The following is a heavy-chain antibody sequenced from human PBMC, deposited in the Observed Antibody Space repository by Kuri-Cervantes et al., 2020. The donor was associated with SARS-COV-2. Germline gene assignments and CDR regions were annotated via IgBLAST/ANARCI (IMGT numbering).Heavy chain of an antibody. CDR1: GYSFTTYW. D-gene: IGHD4-17*01. CDR3: ARRAYGEQVDYYYMDV. V-gene: IGHV5-51*01. Sequence: KVSCKGSGYSFTTYWIGWVRQMPGKGLEWMGIIYPGDSDTRYSPSFQGQVTISADKSISTAFLQWSSLKASDTAIYYCARRAYGEQVDYYYMDVWDKGTTVTVSS. CDR2: IYPGDSDT. J-gene: IGHJ6*03.